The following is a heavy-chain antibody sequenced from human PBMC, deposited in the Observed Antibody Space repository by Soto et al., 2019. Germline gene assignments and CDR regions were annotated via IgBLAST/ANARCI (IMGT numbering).Heavy chain of an antibody. V-gene: IGHV1-18*01. CDR2: ISTYNANT. CDR3: ARENYGDYGY. Sequence: ASVKVTCTASGYTYTSYGISWVRQAPGQGLEWMGWISTYNANTNYAQKLQGRVTMTTDTSTSTAYMELRSLRSYDTAVYYCARENYGDYGYWGQGTLVTVSS. CDR1: GYTYTSYG. D-gene: IGHD4-17*01. J-gene: IGHJ4*02.